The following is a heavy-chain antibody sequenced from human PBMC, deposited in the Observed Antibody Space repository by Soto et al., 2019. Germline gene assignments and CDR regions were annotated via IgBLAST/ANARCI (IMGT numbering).Heavy chain of an antibody. CDR3: ATIRVRGGPLRFED. J-gene: IGHJ4*01. CDR2: VLPISGST. V-gene: IGHV1-69*06. CDR1: GGLISKYS. Sequence: QVQLVQSGAEVRKPGSSVKVSCKTSGGLISKYSFNWVRQAPGQGLEWMGGVLPISGSTDYAQKFQGRLTITADRSTSTVYMELNRLRSDDTANYYCATIRVRGGPLRFEDGGQGMLISVYS. D-gene: IGHD5-12*01.